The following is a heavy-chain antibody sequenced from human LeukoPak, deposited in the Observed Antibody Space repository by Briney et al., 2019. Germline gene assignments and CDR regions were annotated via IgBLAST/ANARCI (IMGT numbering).Heavy chain of an antibody. D-gene: IGHD3-9*01. Sequence: GGSLRLSCAASGFTFSSFAMTWVRQAPGKGLEWVSSITSSSSYIYYTDSVKGRFTISRDNAKNSLYLQMNSLRAEDTAVYYCARGSDYDILTGSTLGDYWGQGTLVTVSS. J-gene: IGHJ4*02. CDR3: ARGSDYDILTGSTLGDY. CDR2: ITSSSSYI. CDR1: GFTFSSFA. V-gene: IGHV3-21*01.